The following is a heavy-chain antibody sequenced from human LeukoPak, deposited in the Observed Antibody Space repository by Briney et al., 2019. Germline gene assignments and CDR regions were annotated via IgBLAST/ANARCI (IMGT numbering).Heavy chain of an antibody. CDR2: IWYDGSNK. Sequence: GGSLRLSCAASGFTFSSYCMHWVRQAPGKGLEWVAVIWYDGSNKYYADSVKGRFTLSRDNSKNTLYLQMNSLRAEDTAVYYCARDAVYSSSWQYYWGQGTLVTVSS. J-gene: IGHJ4*02. D-gene: IGHD6-13*01. CDR1: GFTFSSYC. V-gene: IGHV3-33*01. CDR3: ARDAVYSSSWQYY.